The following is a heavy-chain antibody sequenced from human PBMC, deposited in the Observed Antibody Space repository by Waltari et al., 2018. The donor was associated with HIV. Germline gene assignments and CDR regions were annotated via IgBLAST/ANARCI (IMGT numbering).Heavy chain of an antibody. CDR2: INPSGGST. J-gene: IGHJ4*02. D-gene: IGHD3-22*01. CDR3: ARGPPIYYYDSSGYYGDH. CDR1: GYTFTSYY. Sequence: QVQLVQSGAEVKKPGASVKVSCKASGYTFTSYYMHWVRQAPGQGLEWRGIINPSGGSTSYAQKFQGRVTMTRDTSTSTVYMELSSLRSEDTAVYYCARGPPIYYYDSSGYYGDHWGQGTLVTVSS. V-gene: IGHV1-46*01.